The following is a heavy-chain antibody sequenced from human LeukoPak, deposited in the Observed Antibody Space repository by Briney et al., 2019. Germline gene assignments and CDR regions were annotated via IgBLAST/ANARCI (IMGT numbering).Heavy chain of an antibody. CDR3: ARASGDIVETATMGSY. J-gene: IGHJ4*02. CDR2: ISSSSSSI. Sequence: PGGSLRLSCAASGFTFSSYSMNWVRQAPGKGLEWVSSISSSSSSIYYADSVKGRFTISRDNAKNSLYLQMNSLRAEDTVVYYCARASGDIVETATMGSYWGQGTLVTVSS. V-gene: IGHV3-21*01. D-gene: IGHD5-18*01. CDR1: GFTFSSYS.